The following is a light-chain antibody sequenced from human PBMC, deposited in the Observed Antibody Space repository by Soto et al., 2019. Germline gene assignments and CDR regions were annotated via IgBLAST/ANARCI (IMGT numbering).Light chain of an antibody. CDR3: QQRSNWPRLT. Sequence: EIVFTQSPATLSLSPGERATLSCRASQNVSSYLAWYQQKPGQAPRLLIYDASNRAIGIPARFSGSGSGTDFTLTISSLQPEDFAVYFCQQRSNWPRLTFGGGTKVEI. J-gene: IGKJ4*01. CDR2: DAS. V-gene: IGKV3-11*01. CDR1: QNVSSY.